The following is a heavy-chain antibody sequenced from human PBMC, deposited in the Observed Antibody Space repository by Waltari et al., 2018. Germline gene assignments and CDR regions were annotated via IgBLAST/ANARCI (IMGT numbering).Heavy chain of an antibody. V-gene: IGHV4-61*02. Sequence: QVQLQESGPGLVKPSQTLSLTCTVSGGSISSGSYYWSWIRQPAGKGLEWIGRIFTRGGTNNNPSRSSRFTISVDTSKNQFSLKLSSVTSADTAVYYCAGEGYSYGLHPDSYYFDYWGQGTLVTVSS. J-gene: IGHJ4*02. CDR1: GGSISSGSYY. D-gene: IGHD5-18*01. CDR3: AGEGYSYGLHPDSYYFDY. CDR2: IFTRGGT.